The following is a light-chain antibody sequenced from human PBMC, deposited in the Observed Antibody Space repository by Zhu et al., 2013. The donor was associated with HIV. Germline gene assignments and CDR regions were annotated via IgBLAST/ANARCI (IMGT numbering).Light chain of an antibody. V-gene: IGKV1-5*01. CDR1: QSITGW. J-gene: IGKJ4*02. CDR2: DVS. Sequence: DIQMAQSPSTLSASVGDRVTITCRASQSITGWLAWYQQKPGKAPKLLIYDVSSLTNGVPSRFSGSGSGTEFTLTISSLQPDDFATYYCQQYSRNSPTFGRGTKVEF. CDR3: QQYSRNSPT.